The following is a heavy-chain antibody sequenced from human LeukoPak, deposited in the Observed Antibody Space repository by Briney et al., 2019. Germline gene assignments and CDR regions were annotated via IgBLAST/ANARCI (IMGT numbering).Heavy chain of an antibody. CDR3: ASHVDTAMVSDYFDY. Sequence: SGGSLRLSCAASGFTFSDYYMSWIRQAPGKGLEWVSHISSSGSTIYYADSVKGRFTISRDNAKNSLYLQMNSLRAEDTAAYYCASHVDTAMVSDYFDYWGQGTLVTVSS. CDR2: ISSSGSTI. D-gene: IGHD5-18*01. V-gene: IGHV3-11*01. J-gene: IGHJ4*02. CDR1: GFTFSDYY.